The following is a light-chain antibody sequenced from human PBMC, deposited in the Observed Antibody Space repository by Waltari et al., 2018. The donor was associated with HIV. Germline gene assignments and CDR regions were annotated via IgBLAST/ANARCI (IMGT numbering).Light chain of an antibody. CDR3: QQYFRIPPT. CDR2: WAS. V-gene: IGKV4-1*01. Sequence: DIVMTQSPDSLPVSLGERTTINCTSSRSILNSSDNRNYLAWYQQKARQPPKLLISWASTRESGVPDRFSGSGSGTDFTLTITRLQAEDVAVYLCQQYFRIPPTFGGGTKVEIK. J-gene: IGKJ4*01. CDR1: RSILNSSDNRNY.